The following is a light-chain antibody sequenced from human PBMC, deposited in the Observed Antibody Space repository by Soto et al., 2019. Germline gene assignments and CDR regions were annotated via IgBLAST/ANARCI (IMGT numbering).Light chain of an antibody. CDR1: QSVSSN. Sequence: EIVMTQSPATLSVSPGERATLSCRASQSVSSNLAWYQQKPGQAPRLLIYGASTRATGIPARFSGSGSGTEFTLTISSLQSEDFAVYYCPPYNNWPSWTFVLGTQVDSK. J-gene: IGKJ1*01. V-gene: IGKV3-15*01. CDR3: PPYNNWPSWT. CDR2: GAS.